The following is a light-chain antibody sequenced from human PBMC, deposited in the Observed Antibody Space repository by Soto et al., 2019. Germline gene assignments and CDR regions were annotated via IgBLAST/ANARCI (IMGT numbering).Light chain of an antibody. CDR2: GAS. V-gene: IGKV3-15*01. CDR3: QHYKTWPPYT. CDR1: QSVNNN. J-gene: IGKJ2*01. Sequence: EIVMTQSPATLSVSPGERATLSCRASQSVNNNLAWYQQKPGQAPSLLIYGASSRATGVPARFSGSGSGTEFTLTISILQSDDFAVYYCQHYKTWPPYTFGQGTKLEIK.